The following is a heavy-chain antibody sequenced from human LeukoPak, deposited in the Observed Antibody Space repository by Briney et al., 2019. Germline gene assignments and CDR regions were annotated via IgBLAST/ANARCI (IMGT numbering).Heavy chain of an antibody. J-gene: IGHJ3*02. V-gene: IGHV4-61*01. CDR2: IYYSGST. CDR3: ARDSTMVSIVPDDAFDI. D-gene: IGHD3-3*01. CDR1: GGSISSSSYY. Sequence: SETLSLTCTVSGGSISSSSYYWSWIRQPPGKGLEWIGYIYYSGSTNYNPSLRSRVTISVDTSKNQFSLKLSSVTAADTAVYYCARDSTMVSIVPDDAFDIWGQGTMVTVSS.